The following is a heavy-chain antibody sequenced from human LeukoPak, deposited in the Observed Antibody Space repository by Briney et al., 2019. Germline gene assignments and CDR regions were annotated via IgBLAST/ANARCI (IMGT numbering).Heavy chain of an antibody. Sequence: GASVKVSCKASGYTFTSYGISWVRQAPGQGLEWMGWISAYNGNTNYAQKLQGRVTMTTDTSTSTAYMELRSLRSDDTAVYYCARDRPAQGLSTYYYDSSGYSHFDYWGQGTLVTVSS. CDR1: GYTFTSYG. J-gene: IGHJ4*02. CDR2: ISAYNGNT. D-gene: IGHD3-22*01. V-gene: IGHV1-18*01. CDR3: ARDRPAQGLSTYYYDSSGYSHFDY.